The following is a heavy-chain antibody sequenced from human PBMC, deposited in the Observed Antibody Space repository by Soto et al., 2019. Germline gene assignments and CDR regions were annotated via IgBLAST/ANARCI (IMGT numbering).Heavy chain of an antibody. CDR1: GFTFSSYW. CDR2: INSDGSST. J-gene: IGHJ6*02. D-gene: IGHD6-13*01. V-gene: IGHV3-74*01. Sequence: GGALRLSCAASGFTFSSYWMHWVRQAPGKGLVWVSRINSDGSSTSYADSVKGRFTISRDNAKNTLYLQMNSLRAEDTAVYYCAREYSSLLYYYGMDVWGQGTTVTVSS. CDR3: AREYSSLLYYYGMDV.